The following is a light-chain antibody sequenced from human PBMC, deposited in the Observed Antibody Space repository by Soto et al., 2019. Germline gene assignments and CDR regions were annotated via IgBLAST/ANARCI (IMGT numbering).Light chain of an antibody. CDR1: SSDVGGYNY. CDR2: DVS. J-gene: IGLJ1*01. CDR3: CSYAGSYTFYV. Sequence: QSALTQPRSVSGSRGQSVTISCTGTSSDVGGYNYVSRYQHHPGKAPKLMIYDVSKRPSGVPDRFSGSKSGNTASLTISGLQAADEADYFCCSYAGSYTFYVFGTGTKLTVL. V-gene: IGLV2-11*01.